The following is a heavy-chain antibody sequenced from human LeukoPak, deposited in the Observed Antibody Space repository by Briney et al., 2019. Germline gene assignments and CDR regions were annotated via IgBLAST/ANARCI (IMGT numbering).Heavy chain of an antibody. CDR2: ISSSSSYI. V-gene: IGHV3-21*01. J-gene: IGHJ4*02. D-gene: IGHD3-10*01. CDR3: ARDRGGSGSYYRGRCFDY. Sequence: TTGGSLRLSCAASGFTFSSYSMNWVRQAPGKGLEWVSSISSSSSYIYYADSVKGRFTISRDNAKNSLYLQMNSLRAEDTAVYYCARDRGGSGSYYRGRCFDYWGQGTLVTVSS. CDR1: GFTFSSYS.